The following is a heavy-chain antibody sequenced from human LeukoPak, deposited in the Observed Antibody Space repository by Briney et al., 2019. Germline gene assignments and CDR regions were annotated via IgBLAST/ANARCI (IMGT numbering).Heavy chain of an antibody. CDR2: INHSGST. CDR1: GGSFSGYY. V-gene: IGHV4-34*09. Sequence: PSETLSLTCAVYGGSFSGYYWSWIRQPPGKGLEWIGEINHSGSTNYNPSLKSRVTISVDTSKNQFSLKLSSVTAADTAVYYCARWGSSYYFDYWGQGTLVTVSS. CDR3: ARWGSSYYFDY. D-gene: IGHD3-16*01. J-gene: IGHJ4*02.